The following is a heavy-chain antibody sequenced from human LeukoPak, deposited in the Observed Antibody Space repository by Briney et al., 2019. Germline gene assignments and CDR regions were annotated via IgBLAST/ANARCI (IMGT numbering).Heavy chain of an antibody. J-gene: IGHJ4*02. CDR3: AGHVCLFTMVRGVINKGGYLYY. D-gene: IGHD3-10*01. CDR2: ISSSGSTI. CDR1: GFTFSTYE. V-gene: IGHV3-48*03. Sequence: GGSLRLSSAASGFTFSTYEMNWGRQAPGKGLEWVSYISSSGSTIYYADSVKGRFTISRDNAKNSLYLQMNSLRAEDTDVYYCAGHVCLFTMVRGVINKGGYLYYWGQGTLVTVSS.